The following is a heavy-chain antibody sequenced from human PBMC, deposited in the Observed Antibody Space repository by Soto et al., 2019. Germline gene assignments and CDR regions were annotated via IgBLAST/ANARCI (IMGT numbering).Heavy chain of an antibody. CDR3: ARALWGRYYDILTGYYSDY. CDR2: MNPNSGNT. CDR1: GYTFTSYD. D-gene: IGHD3-9*01. Sequence: ASVKVSCKASGYTFTSYDINWVRQATGQGLEWMGWMNPNSGNTGYAQKFQGRVTMTRNTSISTAYMELSSLRSEDTTVYYCARALWGRYYDILTGYYSDYWGQGTLVTVSS. V-gene: IGHV1-8*01. J-gene: IGHJ4*02.